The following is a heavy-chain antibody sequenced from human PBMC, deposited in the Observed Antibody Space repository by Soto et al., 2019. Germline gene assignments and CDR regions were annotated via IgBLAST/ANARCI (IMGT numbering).Heavy chain of an antibody. CDR3: TTVSSPQKNPVWSVYKTPTHYYYCDY. D-gene: IGHD3-3*01. J-gene: IGHJ4*02. V-gene: IGHV1-24*01. CDR2: FDPEDGET. Sequence: ASVKVSCKVSGYTLTELSMHWVRQAPGKGLEWMGGFDPEDGETIYAQKFQGRVTMTEDTSTDTAYMELSSLRSEDTDVYYCTTVSSPQKNPVWSVYKTPTHYYYCDYWGQGTLVTVSS. CDR1: GYTLTELS.